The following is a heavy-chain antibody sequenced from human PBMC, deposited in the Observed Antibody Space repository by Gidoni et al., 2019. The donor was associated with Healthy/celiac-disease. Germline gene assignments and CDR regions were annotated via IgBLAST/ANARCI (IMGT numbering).Heavy chain of an antibody. CDR1: GFTFSSYW. D-gene: IGHD2-15*01. V-gene: IGHV3-7*03. CDR2: IKQDGSEK. CDR3: AREGHCSGGSCYSDY. J-gene: IGHJ4*02. Sequence: EVQLVESGGGLVQPGGSLRLSCAASGFTFSSYWMSWVRQAPGKGLELVANIKQDGSEKYYVDSVKGRFTISRDNAKNSLYLQMNSLRAEDTAVYYCAREGHCSGGSCYSDYWGQGTLVTVSS.